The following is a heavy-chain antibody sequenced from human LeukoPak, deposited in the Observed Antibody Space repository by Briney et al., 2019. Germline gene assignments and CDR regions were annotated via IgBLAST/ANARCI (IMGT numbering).Heavy chain of an antibody. CDR2: INPNSGGT. J-gene: IGHJ5*02. D-gene: IGHD2-2*01. CDR3: ARALLDSADSRLSVWFDP. CDR1: GYTFTGYY. Sequence: ASVKVSFKASGYTFTGYYIHWVRQAPGQGLEWMGWINPNSGGTNYAQKFQGWVTMTRDTSISTAYMELSRLRSDDTAVYYCARALLDSADSRLSVWFDPWGQGTLVTVSS. V-gene: IGHV1-2*04.